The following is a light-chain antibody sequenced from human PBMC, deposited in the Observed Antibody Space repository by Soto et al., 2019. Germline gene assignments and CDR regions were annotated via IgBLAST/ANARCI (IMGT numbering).Light chain of an antibody. CDR3: CSFTNSYTWV. V-gene: IGLV2-14*01. CDR1: SSDVGGYNY. J-gene: IGLJ3*02. CDR2: EVS. Sequence: QSVLTQPASVSGSPGQSITISCTGTSSDVGGYNYVSWFQHHPGKVPKLMIYEVSHRPSGVSDRFSGSKSGTTASPTISGLQAEDEADYYCCSFTNSYTWVFGGGTKLTVL.